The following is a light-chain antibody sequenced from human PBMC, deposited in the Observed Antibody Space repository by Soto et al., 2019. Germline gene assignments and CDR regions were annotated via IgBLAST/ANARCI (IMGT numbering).Light chain of an antibody. CDR2: KSS. J-gene: IGKJ1*01. CDR3: QQCDTXPWT. V-gene: IGKV1-5*03. CDR1: QRISSW. Sequence: DIQMTQSPSTRSASVWGRVTITCRASQRISSWLAWYQQKPGKAPNLVIYKSSSLESGVPSMFGGSGYGTEFTLTISSLQPDDFATYYCQQCDTXPWTCGPGTKV.